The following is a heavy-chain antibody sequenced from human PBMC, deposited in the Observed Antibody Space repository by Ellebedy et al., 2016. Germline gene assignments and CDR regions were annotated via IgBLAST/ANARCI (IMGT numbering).Heavy chain of an antibody. Sequence: GESLKISXAPSGLTVSSFFMGWVRQAPGKGLEWVSTMRGDGAKTHLADSVKGRFTISRDNSKNTLYPQMNNLRVDDTALYYCRQGHYFDQWGQGALVTVSS. CDR2: MRGDGAKT. CDR1: GLTVSSFF. V-gene: IGHV3-23*01. J-gene: IGHJ4*02. CDR3: RQGHYFDQ.